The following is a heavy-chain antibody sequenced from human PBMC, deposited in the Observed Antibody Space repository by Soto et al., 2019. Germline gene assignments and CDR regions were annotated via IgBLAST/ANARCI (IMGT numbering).Heavy chain of an antibody. CDR3: AKEETVVVPAASPPFDY. V-gene: IGHV3-23*01. Sequence: EVQLLESGGGLVQPGGSLRLSCAASGFTFSSYDMSWVRQAPGKGLEWVSAISGSGGSTYYADSVKGRFTISRDNSKNTLYLQMNSLRAEDTAVYYCAKEETVVVPAASPPFDYWGQGTLVTVSA. J-gene: IGHJ4*02. D-gene: IGHD2-2*01. CDR1: GFTFSSYD. CDR2: ISGSGGST.